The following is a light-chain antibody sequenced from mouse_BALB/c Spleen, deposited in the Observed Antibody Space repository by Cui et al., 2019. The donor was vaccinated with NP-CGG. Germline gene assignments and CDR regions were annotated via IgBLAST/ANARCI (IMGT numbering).Light chain of an antibody. V-gene: IGLV1*01. CDR2: GTI. CDR1: TGAVTTSNY. J-gene: IGLJ1*01. CDR3: ALWYSNHWG. Sequence: QAVVTQESALTTSPGETVTLTCRSSTGAVTTSNYAIWVQEKPDHLFTGLIGGTINRTPGVPARFSGSLIGDKAALTITGAQTEDEAIYFCALWYSNHWGFGGGTKLTVL.